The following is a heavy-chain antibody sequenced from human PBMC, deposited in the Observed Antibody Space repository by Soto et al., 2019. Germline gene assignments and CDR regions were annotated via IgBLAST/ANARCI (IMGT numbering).Heavy chain of an antibody. D-gene: IGHD3-10*01. Sequence: GGSLRLSCAASGFTFSSYGMHWVRQAPGKGLEWVAVISYDGSNKYYSVSVKGRFTISRDNSKNTLYLQMNSLRAEDTAVYYCAKDRRVRGNYYYYGMDVWGQGTTVTVSS. CDR1: GFTFSSYG. CDR2: ISYDGSNK. CDR3: AKDRRVRGNYYYYGMDV. V-gene: IGHV3-30*18. J-gene: IGHJ6*02.